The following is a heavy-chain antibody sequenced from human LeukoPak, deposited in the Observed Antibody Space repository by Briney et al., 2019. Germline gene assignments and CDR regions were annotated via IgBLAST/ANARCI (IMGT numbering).Heavy chain of an antibody. D-gene: IGHD6-19*01. CDR3: AKDRSSSWYHPTDY. CDR2: ISGSGGST. J-gene: IGHJ4*02. CDR1: GFTLSSYV. Sequence: GGSLRLSCAASGFTLSSYVMTWVRQAPGKGPEWVSGISGSGGSTYYADSVKGRFTISRDNSKNTLYLQMNSLRAEDTAVYYCAKDRSSSWYHPTDYWGQGTLVTVSS. V-gene: IGHV3-23*01.